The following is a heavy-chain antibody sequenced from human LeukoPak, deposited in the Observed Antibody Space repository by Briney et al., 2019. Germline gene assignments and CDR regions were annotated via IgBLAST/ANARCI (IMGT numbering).Heavy chain of an antibody. D-gene: IGHD6-19*01. CDR1: GGSISSYY. CDR3: AKPISGGLAVTADWFDP. CDR2: INANSGTT. J-gene: IGHJ5*01. Sequence: ETLSLTCTVSGGSISSYYWSWIRQPPGKGLGWVSTINANSGTTSYAASVRGRFTISRDNSKNTLYLQLNTLRAEDTAVYYCAKPISGGLAVTADWFDPWGQGTLVVVSS. V-gene: IGHV3-23*01.